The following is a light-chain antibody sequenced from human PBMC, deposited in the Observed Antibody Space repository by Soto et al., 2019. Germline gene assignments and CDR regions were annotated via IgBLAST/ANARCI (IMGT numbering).Light chain of an antibody. CDR3: QQYGSSPLT. J-gene: IGKJ4*01. CDR2: GAS. Sequence: EIVLTQSPGTLPLSPGERATLSCRASQSVTNNYLAWYQQKPGQAPRLLIYGASSRATDIPDRFSGSGSGTDFTLTISRLEPEDFALYYCQQYGSSPLTFGGGTKVEIK. V-gene: IGKV3-20*01. CDR1: QSVTNNY.